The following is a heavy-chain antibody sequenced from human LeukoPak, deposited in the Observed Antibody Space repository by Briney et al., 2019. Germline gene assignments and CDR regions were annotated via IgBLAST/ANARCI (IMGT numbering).Heavy chain of an antibody. Sequence: GGSLRLSCAASGFTFSSYWMSWVRQAPGKGLEWVSAISGSGGSTYYADSVKGRFTISRDNSKNTLYLQMNSLRAEDTAVYYCAKDPEGGSSGEDYYYYMDVWGKGTTVTVSS. D-gene: IGHD6-6*01. CDR1: GFTFSSYW. CDR2: ISGSGGST. CDR3: AKDPEGGSSGEDYYYYMDV. V-gene: IGHV3-23*01. J-gene: IGHJ6*03.